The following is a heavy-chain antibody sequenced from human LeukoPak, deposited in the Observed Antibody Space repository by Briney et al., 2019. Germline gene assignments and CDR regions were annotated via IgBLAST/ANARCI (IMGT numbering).Heavy chain of an antibody. CDR1: GFTFSSYA. Sequence: GGSLRLSCAASGFTFSSYAMSWVRQAPGKGLESVSAISGSGGSTYYADSVRGRFTISRDNSKNTLYLQMNSLRAEDTAVYYCAKEGGGTAITRNYFDYWGQGTLVTVSS. CDR2: ISGSGGST. J-gene: IGHJ4*02. D-gene: IGHD5-18*01. V-gene: IGHV3-23*01. CDR3: AKEGGGTAITRNYFDY.